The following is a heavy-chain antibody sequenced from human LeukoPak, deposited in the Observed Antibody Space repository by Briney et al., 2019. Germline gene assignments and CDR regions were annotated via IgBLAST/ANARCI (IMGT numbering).Heavy chain of an antibody. D-gene: IGHD2-2*01. J-gene: IGHJ5*02. CDR3: ARDVEGYCSSTSCQRFDP. CDR2: IYTSGST. V-gene: IGHV4-4*07. CDR1: GGSISSYY. Sequence: SETLSLTCTVSGGSISSYYWSWIRQPAGKGLEWIGRIYTSGSTNYNPSLKGRVTMSVDTSKNQFSLKLSSVTAADTAVYYCARDVEGYCSSTSCQRFDPWGQRTLVTVSS.